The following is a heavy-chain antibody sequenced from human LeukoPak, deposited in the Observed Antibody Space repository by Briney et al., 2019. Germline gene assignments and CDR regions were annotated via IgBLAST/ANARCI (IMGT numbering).Heavy chain of an antibody. CDR2: FYSGGST. D-gene: IGHD6-25*01. V-gene: IGHV4-4*09. J-gene: IGHJ4*02. Sequence: SETPSLTCTVSGGSMNGYYWRWIRQPPGRGLEWIGNFYSGGSTKYNPSLERRVSISVDTSKRQFSLDLSSVTAADTAVYYFARRVAATGMVDSWGQGTLVTVSS. CDR3: ARRVAATGMVDS. CDR1: GGSMNGYY.